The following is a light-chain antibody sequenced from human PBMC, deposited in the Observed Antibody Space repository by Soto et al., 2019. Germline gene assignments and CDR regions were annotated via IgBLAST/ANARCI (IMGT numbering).Light chain of an antibody. CDR1: QNVNSY. J-gene: IGKJ1*01. Sequence: EMVLTKSPGTLSLSPGERATLSCRASQNVNSYLAWYQQKPGRAPRLLIYGASNRATGIPDRFSGSGSGTEFTLTISSLQSEDFAVYYCQQYNNWPPWTFGQGTKVDI. CDR2: GAS. V-gene: IGKV3D-15*01. CDR3: QQYNNWPPWT.